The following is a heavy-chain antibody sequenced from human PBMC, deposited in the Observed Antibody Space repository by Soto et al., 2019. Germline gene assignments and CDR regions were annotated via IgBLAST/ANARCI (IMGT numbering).Heavy chain of an antibody. V-gene: IGHV1-69*13. CDR1: GGTFSSYA. CDR2: IIPIFGTA. J-gene: IGHJ4*01. D-gene: IGHD3-22*01. CDR3: ARDEYYYDRSGSGGDYYFDY. Sequence: SVKVSCKASGGTFSSYAISWVGQAPGQGLEWMGGIIPIFGTANYAQKFQGRVTITADESTSTAYMELSSLRSEDTAVYYCARDEYYYDRSGSGGDYYFDYWGQ.